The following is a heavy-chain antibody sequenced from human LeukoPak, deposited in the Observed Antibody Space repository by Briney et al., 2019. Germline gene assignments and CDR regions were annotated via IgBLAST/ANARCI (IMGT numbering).Heavy chain of an antibody. D-gene: IGHD3-16*02. CDR3: ARGSLSTYYDYVWGSYRYRKYNWFDP. V-gene: IGHV4-4*02. CDR1: GGSIGSSNW. CDR2: INHSGST. J-gene: IGHJ5*02. Sequence: PSETGSLTCAVSGGSIGSSNWWSWIRQPPGKGLEWIGEINHSGSTNYNPSLKSRVTISVDTSKNQFSLKLSSVTAADTAVYYCARGSLSTYYDYVWGSYRYRKYNWFDPWGQGTLVTVSS.